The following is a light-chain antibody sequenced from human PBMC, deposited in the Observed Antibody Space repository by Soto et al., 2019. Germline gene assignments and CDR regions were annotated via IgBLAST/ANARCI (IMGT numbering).Light chain of an antibody. CDR3: QHYGFS. V-gene: IGKV1-5*01. CDR1: HSVSYW. J-gene: IGKJ3*01. CDR2: DAS. Sequence: DIQMTQSPSTLSASVGDRVTSTCLASHSVSYWLAWYQQKPGIAPKLLIHDASSLESWVPSRFRASGSGKEFTLTLSSLQPDDFATYYCQHYGFSVGPGAKVEI.